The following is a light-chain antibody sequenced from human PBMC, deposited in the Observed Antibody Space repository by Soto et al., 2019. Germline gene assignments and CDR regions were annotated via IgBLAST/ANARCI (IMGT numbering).Light chain of an antibody. V-gene: IGLV1-44*01. CDR2: SSN. J-gene: IGLJ1*01. CDR3: ETWDDSMHGYV. Sequence: QSVLTQPPSASTTPGQKVTISCSGSNANIGNNKVNWYQQLPGTAPKLLIYSSNQRPSGVPDRFSGSKAGTSASLAISGLQSEDEANYYCETWDDSMHGYVFGAGTKLTVL. CDR1: NANIGNNK.